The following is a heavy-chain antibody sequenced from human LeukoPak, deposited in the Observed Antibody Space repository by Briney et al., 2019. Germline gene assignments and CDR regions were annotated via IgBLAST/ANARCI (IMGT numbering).Heavy chain of an antibody. CDR1: GGSISSGGYY. Sequence: PSETLSLTCTVSGGSISSGGYYWIWIRQHPGKGLEWIGYIYYSGSTYYNPSLKSRVTISVDTSKNQFSLKLSSVTAADTAVYYCARVGAGIVGAFDYWGQGTLVTVSS. J-gene: IGHJ4*02. CDR3: ARVGAGIVGAFDY. V-gene: IGHV4-31*03. CDR2: IYYSGST. D-gene: IGHD1-26*01.